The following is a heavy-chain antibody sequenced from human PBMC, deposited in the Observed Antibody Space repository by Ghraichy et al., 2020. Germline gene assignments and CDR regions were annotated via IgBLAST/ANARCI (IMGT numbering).Heavy chain of an antibody. CDR1: GGSFSGYY. CDR3: ARGVGVVAAAGRRNWFDP. V-gene: IGHV4-34*01. D-gene: IGHD6-13*01. CDR2: INHSGST. Sequence: SETLSLTCAVYGGSFSGYYWSWIRQPPGKGLEWIGEINHSGSTNYNPSLKSRVTISVDTSKNQFSLKLSSVTAADTAVYYCARGVGVVAAAGRRNWFDPWGQGTLVTVSS. J-gene: IGHJ5*02.